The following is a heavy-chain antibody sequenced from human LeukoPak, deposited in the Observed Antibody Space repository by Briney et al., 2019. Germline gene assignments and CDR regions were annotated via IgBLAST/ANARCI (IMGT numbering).Heavy chain of an antibody. CDR2: IWYDGSNK. J-gene: IGHJ4*02. CDR3: ARGLRYFDWSPPFDY. D-gene: IGHD3-9*01. V-gene: IGHV3-33*01. Sequence: PGGSLRLSCAASGFTFSSYGMHWVRQAPGKGLEWVAVIWYDGSNKYYADSVKGRFTISRDNSKNTLYLQMNSLRAEDTAVYYCARGLRYFDWSPPFDYWGQGTLVTVSS. CDR1: GFTFSSYG.